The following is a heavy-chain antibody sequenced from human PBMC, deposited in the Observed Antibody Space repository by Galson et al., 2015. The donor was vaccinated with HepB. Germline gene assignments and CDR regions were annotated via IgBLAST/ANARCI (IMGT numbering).Heavy chain of an antibody. Sequence: PALVKPTQTLTLTCTFSGFSLSTSGVGVGWIRQPPGKALEWLALIYWDDDKRYSPSLKSRLTITKDTSNNQVVLTMTNMDPVDTATYYCAHRRAQWELPGPDAFDIWGQGTMVTVSP. V-gene: IGHV2-5*02. CDR2: IYWDDDK. D-gene: IGHD1-26*01. CDR3: AHRRAQWELPGPDAFDI. CDR1: GFSLSTSGVG. J-gene: IGHJ3*02.